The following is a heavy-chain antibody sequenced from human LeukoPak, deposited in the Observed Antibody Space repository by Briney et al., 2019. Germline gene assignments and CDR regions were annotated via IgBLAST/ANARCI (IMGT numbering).Heavy chain of an antibody. CDR2: ISYDGSNK. D-gene: IGHD6-19*01. CDR3: AKDLSSGSRRAY. V-gene: IGHV3-30*18. J-gene: IGHJ4*02. CDR1: GFTFSSYG. Sequence: GSLRLSCAASGFTFSSYGMHWVRQAPGKGLEWVAVISYDGSNKYYADSVKGRFTISRDNSKNTLYLQMNSLRAEDTGVCYCAKDLSSGSRRAYWGQGTLVTVSS.